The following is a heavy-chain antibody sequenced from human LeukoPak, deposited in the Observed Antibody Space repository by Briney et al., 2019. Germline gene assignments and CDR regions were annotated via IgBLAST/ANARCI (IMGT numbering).Heavy chain of an antibody. Sequence: RGSLRLSCAASGFTFSSYAVHWVRQAPGKGLEWVAVISDDGSNKYYADSVKGRFTVSRDNSKNTLYLHMNSLRAEDTAVYYCARERIAATGTGWFDPWGQGPLVTVSS. CDR1: GFTFSSYA. CDR2: ISDDGSNK. J-gene: IGHJ5*02. CDR3: ARERIAATGTGWFDP. V-gene: IGHV3-30-3*01. D-gene: IGHD6-13*01.